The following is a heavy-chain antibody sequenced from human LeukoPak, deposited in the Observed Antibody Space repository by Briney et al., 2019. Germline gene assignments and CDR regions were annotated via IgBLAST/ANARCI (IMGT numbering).Heavy chain of an antibody. D-gene: IGHD3-22*01. CDR1: GYTFTSYG. V-gene: IGHV1-2*02. CDR2: INPNSGGT. CDR3: ARGGSTRATYYDSSGYYYFDY. J-gene: IGHJ4*02. Sequence: GASVKVSCKASGYTFTSYGISWVRQAPGQGLEWMGWINPNSGGTNYAQKFQGRVTMTRDTSISTAYMELSRLRSDDTAVYYCARGGSTRATYYDSSGYYYFDYWGQGTLVTVSS.